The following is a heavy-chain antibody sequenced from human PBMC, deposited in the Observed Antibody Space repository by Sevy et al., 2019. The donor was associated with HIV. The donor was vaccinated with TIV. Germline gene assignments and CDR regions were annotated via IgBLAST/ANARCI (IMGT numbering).Heavy chain of an antibody. J-gene: IGHJ4*02. CDR1: GFIFSSYS. V-gene: IGHV3-48*02. CDR3: AIDPRDGGEY. Sequence: GGSLRLSCAASGFIFSSYSMNWVRQAPGKGLEWISYISTGSTTIYYADSVKGRFTVSRDNARSSLFLQMNSLRDEDTAVYYCAIDPRDGGEYWGQGTLVTVSS. CDR2: ISTGSTTI. D-gene: IGHD3-16*01.